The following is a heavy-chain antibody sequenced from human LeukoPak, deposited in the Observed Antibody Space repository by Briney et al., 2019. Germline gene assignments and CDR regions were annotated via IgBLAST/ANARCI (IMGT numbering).Heavy chain of an antibody. D-gene: IGHD6-13*01. J-gene: IGHJ2*01. V-gene: IGHV4-59*01. CDR1: GGSIRNYY. CDR2: IYYSGST. Sequence: PSETLSLTCTVSGGSIRNYYWSWIRQPPGKGLEWIGYIYYSGSTNYNPSLKSRVTISVDTSKNQFSLKLSSVTAADTAVYYCARVYYSSSYDYWYFDLWGRGTLVTVSS. CDR3: ARVYYSSSYDYWYFDL.